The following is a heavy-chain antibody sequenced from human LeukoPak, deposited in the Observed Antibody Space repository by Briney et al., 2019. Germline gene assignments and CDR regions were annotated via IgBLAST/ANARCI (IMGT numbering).Heavy chain of an antibody. CDR1: GGSISSSSYY. Sequence: SETLSLTCTVSGGSISSSSYYWGWIRPPPGKGLEWIGGIYYSGSTYYNPSLKSRVTISVDTSKNQFSLKLSSVTAADTAVYYCARPIGDYGVWGRGTLVTVSS. D-gene: IGHD4-17*01. CDR2: IYYSGST. J-gene: IGHJ2*01. CDR3: ARPIGDYGV. V-gene: IGHV4-39*01.